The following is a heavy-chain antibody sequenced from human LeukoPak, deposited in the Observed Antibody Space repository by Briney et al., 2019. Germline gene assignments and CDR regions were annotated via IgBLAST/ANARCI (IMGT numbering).Heavy chain of an antibody. J-gene: IGHJ6*03. CDR1: GFKFSDYY. CDR2: ISSSGSTI. CDR3: AKDVTYGYVYHYYMDV. D-gene: IGHD5-18*01. Sequence: GGSLRLSCAASGFKFSDYYMSWIRQAPGKGLEWVSYISSSGSTISYADSVKGRFTISRDNAKNSLYLQMNSLRAEDTAVYYCAKDVTYGYVYHYYMDVWGKGTTVTVSS. V-gene: IGHV3-11*04.